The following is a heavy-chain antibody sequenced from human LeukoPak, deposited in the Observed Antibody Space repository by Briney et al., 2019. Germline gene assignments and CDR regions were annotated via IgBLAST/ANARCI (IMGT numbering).Heavy chain of an antibody. V-gene: IGHV4-39*07. CDR2: IYYSGST. CDR3: ARVRSDSSGWRADY. J-gene: IGHJ4*02. D-gene: IGHD6-19*01. Sequence: SETLSLTCTVSGGSISSSSYYWGWIRQPPGKGLEWIGSIYYSGSTYYNPSLKSRVTISVDTSKNQFSLKLSSVTAADTAVYYCARVRSDSSGWRADYWGQGTLVTVSS. CDR1: GGSISSSSYY.